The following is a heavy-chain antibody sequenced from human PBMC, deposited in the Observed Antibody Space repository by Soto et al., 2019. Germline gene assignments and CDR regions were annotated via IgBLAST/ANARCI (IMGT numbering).Heavy chain of an antibody. CDR1: GAPITSSNW. CDR3: ARVSVSYYYGMDV. J-gene: IGHJ6*02. D-gene: IGHD1-26*01. V-gene: IGHV4-4*02. Sequence: VQLQQSGPGLVKPSGTLSQPCAVSGAPITSSNWWSWVREPPGQWLEWIGEIYHSGSTNYNRSRKSRVTISVDKSKNQFSRKLSFVTAADTAVYYCARVSVSYYYGMDVWGQGITGTVSS. CDR2: IYHSGST.